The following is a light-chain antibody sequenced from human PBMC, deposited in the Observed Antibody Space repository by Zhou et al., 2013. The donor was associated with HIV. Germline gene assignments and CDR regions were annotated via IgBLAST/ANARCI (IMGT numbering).Light chain of an antibody. V-gene: IGKV3-20*01. CDR1: QSVSRNY. J-gene: IGKJ1*01. CDR3: QQYGSSPLA. CDR2: DAS. Sequence: EVVLTQSPGTLSLSPGERATLSCRASQSVSRNYLAWYQQKPGQAPRLLIYDASKRATGISDRFSGSGSGTDFSLTITRLEPEDFVVYYCQQYGSSPLAFGQGTKVEIK.